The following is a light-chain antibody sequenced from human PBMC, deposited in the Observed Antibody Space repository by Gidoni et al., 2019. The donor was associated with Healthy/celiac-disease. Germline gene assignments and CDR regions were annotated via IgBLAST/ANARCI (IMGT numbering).Light chain of an antibody. V-gene: IGKV4-1*01. CDR2: WAS. CDR1: QSVLYSSNNKNY. CDR3: QQYYSTPHT. J-gene: IGKJ2*01. Sequence: DIVMTQSPDSLAVSLGERATINCKSSQSVLYSSNNKNYLAWYQQKPGQPPNLLIYWASTRESGVPDRFSGSGSGTDFTLTISSLQAEDVAVYYCQQYYSTPHTFGQGTNLEIK.